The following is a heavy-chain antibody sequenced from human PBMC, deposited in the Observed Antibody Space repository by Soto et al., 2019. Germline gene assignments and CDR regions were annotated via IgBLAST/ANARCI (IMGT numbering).Heavy chain of an antibody. D-gene: IGHD6-6*01. J-gene: IGHJ4*02. CDR3: ARFFEYSSSSGFDY. CDR1: GNSVSSNSAA. CDR2: TYYRSKWYN. Sequence: SQTLSLTCAISGNSVSSNSAAWNWIRQSPSRGLEWLGRTYYRSKWYNDYAVSVKSRITINPDTSKNQFSLQLNSVTPEDTAVYYCARFFEYSSSSGFDYWGQGTLVTVSS. V-gene: IGHV6-1*01.